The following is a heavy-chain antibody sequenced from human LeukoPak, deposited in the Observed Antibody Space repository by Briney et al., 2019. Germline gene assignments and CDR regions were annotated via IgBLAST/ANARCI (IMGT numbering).Heavy chain of an antibody. CDR2: IRSKANSYAT. V-gene: IGHV3-73*01. Sequence: GGSLRLSCAASGFTFSGSAMHWVRQASGKGLEWVGRIRSKANSYATAYAASVKGRFTISRDDSKNTAYLQMNSLKTEDTAVYYCAELGITMIGGVWGKGTTVTVSS. D-gene: IGHD3-10*02. J-gene: IGHJ6*04. CDR3: AELGITMIGGV. CDR1: GFTFSGSA.